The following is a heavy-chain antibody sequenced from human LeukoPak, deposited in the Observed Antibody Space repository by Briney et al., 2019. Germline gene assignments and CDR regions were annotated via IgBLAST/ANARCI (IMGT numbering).Heavy chain of an antibody. J-gene: IGHJ6*03. CDR2: INHSGST. D-gene: IGHD3-10*01. V-gene: IGHV4-34*01. CDR3: ARHPFITMVRGVIYYYYYMDV. CDR1: GGSFSGYY. Sequence: SETLSLTCAVYGGSFSGYYWSWIRQPPGKGLEWIGEINHSGSTNYNPSLKSRVTISVDTSKNQFSLKLSSVTAADTAVYYCARHPFITMVRGVIYYYYYMDVWGKGTAVTISS.